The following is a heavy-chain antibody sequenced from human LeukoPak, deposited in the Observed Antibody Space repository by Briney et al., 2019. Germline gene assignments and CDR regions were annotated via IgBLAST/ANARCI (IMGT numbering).Heavy chain of an antibody. Sequence: GGSLRLSCAASGFTFSSYAMSWVRQAPGKGLEWVSAITGSGGRTYYADSVKGRFTISRDNSKNTLYLQMNSLRAEDTAVYYCAKDGGINSGYYYGEYFQHWGQGTLATVSS. CDR2: ITGSGGRT. CDR3: AKDGGINSGYYYGEYFQH. V-gene: IGHV3-23*01. D-gene: IGHD3-22*01. J-gene: IGHJ1*01. CDR1: GFTFSSYA.